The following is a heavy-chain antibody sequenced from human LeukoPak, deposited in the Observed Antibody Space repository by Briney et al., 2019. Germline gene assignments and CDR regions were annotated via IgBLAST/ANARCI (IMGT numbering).Heavy chain of an antibody. CDR2: IYTSGSAR. CDR1: GFTFSSYA. Sequence: GGSLRLSCAASGFTFSSYAMSLVRQAPGKGLEWVSYIYTSGSARYYADSEKGRFTISRDNAKNSLYLQMNSLRGEDTAVYYCAAGSPTLGFEYWGQGTLVTVSS. CDR3: AAGSPTLGFEY. V-gene: IGHV3-48*03. J-gene: IGHJ4*02.